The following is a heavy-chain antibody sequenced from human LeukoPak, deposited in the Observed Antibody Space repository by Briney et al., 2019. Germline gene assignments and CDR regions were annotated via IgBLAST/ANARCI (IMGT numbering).Heavy chain of an antibody. CDR2: IYGSGST. CDR1: GGSITSYY. CDR3: ARNVGWYSHDT. V-gene: IGHV4-59*08. D-gene: IGHD6-19*01. J-gene: IGHJ5*02. Sequence: PSETLSLTCTVSGGSITSYYWTWIRQPPGKGLEWIGYIYGSGSTHYDPSFRSRATISEDTSKNQFSLQLTSVTAADTAVYYCARNVGWYSHDTWGQGTLVTVSS.